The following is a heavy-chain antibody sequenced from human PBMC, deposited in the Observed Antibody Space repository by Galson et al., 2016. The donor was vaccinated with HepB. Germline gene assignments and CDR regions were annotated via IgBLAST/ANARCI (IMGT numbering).Heavy chain of an antibody. CDR3: ARDSGNCSSTSCFENWFDP. D-gene: IGHD2-2*01. CDR1: GGSISSHDYY. V-gene: IGHV4-31*03. J-gene: IGHJ5*02. Sequence: TLSLTCTVSGGSISSHDYYWNWIRQHPGKGLEWIGYIYYSGSTYYNPSLGGRVTMPVDTSKNQFSLKLSSVTAADTAVYYCARDSGNCSSTSCFENWFDPWGQGTLVTVSS. CDR2: IYYSGST.